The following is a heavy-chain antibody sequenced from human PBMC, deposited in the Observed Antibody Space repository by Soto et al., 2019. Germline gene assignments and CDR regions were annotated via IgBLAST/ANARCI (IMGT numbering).Heavy chain of an antibody. CDR1: GYTFTSYS. J-gene: IGHJ4*01. CDR2: ISSHNGKT. D-gene: IGHD3-10*01. Sequence: VKVSCKASGYTFTSYSFSWVRQAPGQGIERMGWISSHNGKTKYAQKVQGRVTMTTDTSTSTAYMEFRHLRSDDTAEYYGAXYXHFXWFGELKSPFFEFWGHGSLVTVSS. CDR3: AXYXHFXWFGELKSPFFEF. V-gene: IGHV1-18*01.